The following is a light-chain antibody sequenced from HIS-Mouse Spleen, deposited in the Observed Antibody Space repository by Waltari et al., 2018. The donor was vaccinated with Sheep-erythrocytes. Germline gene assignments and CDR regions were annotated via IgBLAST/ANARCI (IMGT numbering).Light chain of an antibody. CDR2: KAS. Sequence: DIQMTQSPSTLSASVGDRVTITCRASQSISSWLALYQQKPGKAPKLLIYKASSLESGVPSRFSGSGSGTEFTLTISSLQPDDFATYYCQQYNSYSPVYTFGQGTKLEIK. J-gene: IGKJ2*01. V-gene: IGKV1-5*03. CDR3: QQYNSYSPVYT. CDR1: QSISSW.